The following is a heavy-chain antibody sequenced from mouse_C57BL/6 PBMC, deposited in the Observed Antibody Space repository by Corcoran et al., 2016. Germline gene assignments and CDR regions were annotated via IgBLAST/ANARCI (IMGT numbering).Heavy chain of an antibody. J-gene: IGHJ3*01. D-gene: IGHD1-1*01. Sequence: EVQLQQSGPELVKPGASVKISCKASGYSFTDYNMNWVKQSNGKSLEWIGEINPNYGTTSYNQKFKGKATLTVDQSSSTAYMQLNSLTSEDSAVYDCARGTFSGSSYWFAYWGQGTLVTVSA. V-gene: IGHV1-39*01. CDR2: INPNYGTT. CDR1: GYSFTDYN. CDR3: ARGTFSGSSYWFAY.